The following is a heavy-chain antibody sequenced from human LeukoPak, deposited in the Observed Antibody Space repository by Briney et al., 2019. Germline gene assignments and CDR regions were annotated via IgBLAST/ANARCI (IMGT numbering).Heavy chain of an antibody. V-gene: IGHV1-8*03. J-gene: IGHJ4*02. CDR3: ARGLRRGPEDY. CDR2: MNPNSGNT. Sequence: GASVTVSCKASGCTFTSYDINWVRQATGQGLEWMGWMNPNSGNTGYAQKFQGRVTITRNTSISTAYMELSSLRSEDTAVYYCARGLRRGPEDYWGQGTLVTVSS. CDR1: GCTFTSYD. D-gene: IGHD1-14*01.